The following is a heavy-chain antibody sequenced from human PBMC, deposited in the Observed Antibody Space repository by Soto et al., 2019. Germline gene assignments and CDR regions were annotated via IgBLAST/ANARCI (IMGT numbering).Heavy chain of an antibody. CDR3: ARVLYYGSGSYSPYGMDV. J-gene: IGHJ6*02. Sequence: QVQLVQAGAEVKTPGSSVKVSCKTAGVSFNTSGIGGVRQAPGHGLEWIGGVRPPFRTSNYARKFQGRVSINADAATGTVDMELSSLTSEDTAQYYCARVLYYGSGSYSPYGMDVWGQGTTVSVSS. D-gene: IGHD3-10*01. V-gene: IGHV1-69*01. CDR2: VRPPFRTS. CDR1: GVSFNTSG.